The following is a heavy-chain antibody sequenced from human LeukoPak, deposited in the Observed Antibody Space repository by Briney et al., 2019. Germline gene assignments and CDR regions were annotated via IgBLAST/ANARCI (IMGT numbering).Heavy chain of an antibody. D-gene: IGHD1-7*01. CDR2: IYSSGST. CDR3: ARDLNLGNCWDY. Sequence: SETLSLTCTVSGGSISSYYWSWIRQPAGKGLEWVGRIYSSGSTNYNPSLKSRVTLSVDTSKNQFSLKLNSVTAADTAVYYCARDLNLGNCWDYWGQGTLVTVSS. V-gene: IGHV4-4*07. CDR1: GGSISSYY. J-gene: IGHJ4*02.